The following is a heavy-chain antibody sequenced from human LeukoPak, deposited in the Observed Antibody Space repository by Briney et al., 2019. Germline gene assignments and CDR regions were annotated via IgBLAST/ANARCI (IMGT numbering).Heavy chain of an antibody. V-gene: IGHV3-48*04. CDR2: ISSSSSTI. CDR1: GFTFSSYS. D-gene: IGHD3-22*01. J-gene: IGHJ4*02. CDR3: AKDHYLFDYYDSSGHFDY. Sequence: GGSLRLSCAASGFTFSSYSMNWVRQAPGKGLEWVSYISSSSSTIYYADSVKGRFTISRDNAKNSLYLQMNSLRAEDTAVYYCAKDHYLFDYYDSSGHFDYWGQGTLVTVSS.